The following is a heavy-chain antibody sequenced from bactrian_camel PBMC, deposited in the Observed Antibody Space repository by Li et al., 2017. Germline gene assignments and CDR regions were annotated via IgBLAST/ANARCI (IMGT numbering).Heavy chain of an antibody. V-gene: IGHV3S40*01. J-gene: IGHJ7*01. CDR2: INWGGTST. CDR1: GFTFSNYG. D-gene: IGHD6*01. Sequence: VQLVESGGGLVQPGGSLRLSRAASGFTFSNYGMTWVRQAPGKGLEWVSYINWGGTSTDYADSVKGRFTVSRDNAKNTLYLQLNRLKTEDMAMYYCAKDNGGSWYPNYGMDYWGKGTQVTVS.